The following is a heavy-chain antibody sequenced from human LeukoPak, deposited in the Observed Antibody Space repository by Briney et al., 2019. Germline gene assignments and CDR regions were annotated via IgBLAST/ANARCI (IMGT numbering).Heavy chain of an antibody. D-gene: IGHD3-3*01. CDR2: IYSGGST. V-gene: IGHV3-66*01. Sequence: GGSLRLSCAASGFTVSSNYMSWVRQAPGKGPEWVSVIYSGGSTYYADSVKGRFTISRDNSKNTLYLQMNSLRAEDTAVYYCARVPYYDFWSGYPTPYYFDYWGQGTLVTVSS. CDR3: ARVPYYDFWSGYPTPYYFDY. J-gene: IGHJ4*02. CDR1: GFTVSSNY.